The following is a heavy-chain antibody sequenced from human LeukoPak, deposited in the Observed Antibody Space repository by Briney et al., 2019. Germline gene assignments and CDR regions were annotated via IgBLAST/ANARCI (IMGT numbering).Heavy chain of an antibody. CDR2: VYPGGGF. D-gene: IGHD5-12*01. V-gene: IGHV4-4*07. CDR1: GGSISGYD. J-gene: IGHJ4*02. Sequence: SETLSLTCTVSGGSISGYDWGWIRQPAGKGLEWIGRVYPGGGFTSNPSLKSRITMSVGKSQNQFSLNLSSVTAADTAVYFCARQNGGYDYFDYWGQGTLVTVSS. CDR3: ARQNGGYDYFDY.